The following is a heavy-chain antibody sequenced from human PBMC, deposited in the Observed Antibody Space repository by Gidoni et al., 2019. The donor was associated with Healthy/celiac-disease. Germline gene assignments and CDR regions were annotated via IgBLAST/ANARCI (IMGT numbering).Heavy chain of an antibody. Sequence: QVQLQESGPGLVKPSETLSLTCTVSGYSISSGYYWGWIRQPPGKGLEWIGSIYHSGSTYYNPSLKSRCTISVDTSKNHFSLKLSSVTAADTAVYYCASGFDWFNWFDPWGQGTLVTVSS. CDR1: GYSISSGYY. J-gene: IGHJ5*02. D-gene: IGHD3-9*01. CDR3: ASGFDWFNWFDP. V-gene: IGHV4-38-2*02. CDR2: IYHSGST.